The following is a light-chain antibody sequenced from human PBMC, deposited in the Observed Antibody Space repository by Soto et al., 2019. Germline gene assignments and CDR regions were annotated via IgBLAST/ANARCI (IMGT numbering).Light chain of an antibody. CDR3: QQYNNWPRT. CDR1: QSVSTN. V-gene: IGKV3-15*01. CDR2: GAS. Sequence: EIVMTQSPATLSVSPGASATLSCRASQSVSTNLAWYQQKPGQVARVPIYGASTRATEIPARFSGSGSGTEFTLTIDSLQSEDFAVYYCQQYNNWPRTFGQGTKVDIK. J-gene: IGKJ1*01.